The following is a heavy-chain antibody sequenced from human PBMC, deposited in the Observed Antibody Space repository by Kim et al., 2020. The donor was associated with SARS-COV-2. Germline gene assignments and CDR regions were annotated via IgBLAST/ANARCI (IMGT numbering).Heavy chain of an antibody. V-gene: IGHV1-18*01. CDR3: ARDDELEPRLFDY. J-gene: IGHJ4*02. D-gene: IGHD1-1*01. Sequence: YAQKLQGRLTMTPDTSTSTAYMELRSLRSDDTAVYYCARDDELEPRLFDYWGQGTLVTVSS.